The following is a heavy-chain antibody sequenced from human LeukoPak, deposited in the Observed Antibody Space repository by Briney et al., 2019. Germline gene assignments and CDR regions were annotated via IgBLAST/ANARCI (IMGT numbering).Heavy chain of an antibody. CDR2: IIPVLDIA. V-gene: IGHV1-69*04. CDR1: GGTFDSYA. CDR3: AREAITGTTPFDY. Sequence: SVKVSCKASGGTFDSYAINWVRQAPGQGLQWLGRIIPVLDIANLAQGFQGRVTITAEKFTSTVYMELSSLTSEDTAVYYCAREAITGTTPFDYWGQGTLVTVSS. D-gene: IGHD1-20*01. J-gene: IGHJ4*02.